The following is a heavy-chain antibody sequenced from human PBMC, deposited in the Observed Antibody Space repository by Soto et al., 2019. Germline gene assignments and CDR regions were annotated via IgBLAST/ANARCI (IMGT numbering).Heavy chain of an antibody. V-gene: IGHV1-69*02. J-gene: IGHJ5*02. CDR2: IIPILGIA. Sequence: QVQLVQSGAEVKKPGSSVKVSCKASGGTFSSYTISWVRQAPGQGLEWMGRIIPILGIANYAQKFQGRVTITADKSKSTAYMELSSMRSEDTAVYYCARGAYCGGDCYSPHSPRFDPWGQGTLVTVSS. CDR3: ARGAYCGGDCYSPHSPRFDP. D-gene: IGHD2-21*02. CDR1: GGTFSSYT.